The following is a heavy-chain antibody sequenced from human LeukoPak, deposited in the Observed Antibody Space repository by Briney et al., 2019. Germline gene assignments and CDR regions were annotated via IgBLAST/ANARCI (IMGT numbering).Heavy chain of an antibody. J-gene: IGHJ3*02. CDR3: ARYFYDSSGRAHAFDI. V-gene: IGHV3-48*03. Sequence: GGSLRLSCAASTFTFRSYEMNWVRQAPGKGLEWVSYISSSGHTIYYADSVKGRFAISRDNVKNSLYLQMNSLRAEDTAVYYCARYFYDSSGRAHAFDIWGQGTKVTVSS. CDR2: ISSSGHTI. D-gene: IGHD3-22*01. CDR1: TFTFRSYE.